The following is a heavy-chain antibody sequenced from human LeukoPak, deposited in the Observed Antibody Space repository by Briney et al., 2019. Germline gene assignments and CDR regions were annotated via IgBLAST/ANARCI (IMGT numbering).Heavy chain of an antibody. V-gene: IGHV3-7*01. CDR2: IDQGGSVR. CDR3: ARDPESSSFDL. CDR1: GFSFSTYW. Sequence: SGGSLRLSWAASGFSFSTYWMSWVRQTPEKGLEFVANIDQGGSVRNYMDSLKGRCTISRDNAKKSLYLEINSLSADDTAVYYCARDPESSSFDLWGRGALVTVSS. D-gene: IGHD6-13*01. J-gene: IGHJ4*02.